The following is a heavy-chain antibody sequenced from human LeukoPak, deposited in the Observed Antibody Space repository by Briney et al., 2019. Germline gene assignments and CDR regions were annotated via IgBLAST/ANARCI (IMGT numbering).Heavy chain of an antibody. CDR3: AGMRITTPTVRTLDY. D-gene: IGHD1-14*01. CDR1: GGSISSSSHY. J-gene: IGHJ4*02. V-gene: IGHV4-39*07. CDR2: IYYAGSI. Sequence: SETLSLTCTVSGGSISSSSHYWGWIRQPPGKGLEWIGSIYYAGSIYYTPSLKSRVTISVDTSKNQFSLKLSSVTAADTAVYYCAGMRITTPTVRTLDYWGQGTLVTVSS.